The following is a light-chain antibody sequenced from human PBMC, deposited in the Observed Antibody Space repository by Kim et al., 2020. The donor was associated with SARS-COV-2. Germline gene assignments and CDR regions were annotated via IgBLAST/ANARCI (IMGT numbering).Light chain of an antibody. CDR1: SGSIASNY. CDR3: QSFDRSNRV. Sequence: GKTVTIPCPRSSGSIASNYVQWYQQRPGSAPTTVIYEDNRRPSGVPDRFSGSIDSSSNSASLTISGLKTEDEADYYCQSFDRSNRVFGGGTQLTVL. J-gene: IGLJ3*02. CDR2: EDN. V-gene: IGLV6-57*03.